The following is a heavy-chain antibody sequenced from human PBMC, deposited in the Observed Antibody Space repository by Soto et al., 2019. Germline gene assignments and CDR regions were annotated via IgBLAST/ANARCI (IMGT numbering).Heavy chain of an antibody. D-gene: IGHD6-19*01. CDR3: AHIESDSSGWYDYYRDV. CDR2: IYWDDDK. J-gene: IGHJ6*03. V-gene: IGHV2-5*02. Sequence: QITLKESGPTLVKPTQTLTLTCTFSVFSLSTSGVGVGWIRQPPGKALEWLALIYWDDDKRYSPSLKSRLTITKDTSKNQVVRTMTNMDPVDTATYCCAHIESDSSGWYDYYRDVWGKGTTVTVSS. CDR1: VFSLSTSGVG.